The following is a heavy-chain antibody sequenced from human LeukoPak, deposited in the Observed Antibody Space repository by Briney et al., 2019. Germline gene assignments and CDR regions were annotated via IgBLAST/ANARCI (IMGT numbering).Heavy chain of an antibody. CDR1: GFTISSDA. J-gene: IGHJ4*02. CDR3: AEDGPAPPNY. CDR2: SSGSNT. V-gene: IGHV3-23*01. Sequence: GGSLRLSCVASGFTISSDAMTWVRQAPGKGLEWVSASSGSNTLYTDSVRGRFTISRDDSKNILYLQMNSLRAEDTAVYYCAEDGPAPPNYWGQGTLVTVSS.